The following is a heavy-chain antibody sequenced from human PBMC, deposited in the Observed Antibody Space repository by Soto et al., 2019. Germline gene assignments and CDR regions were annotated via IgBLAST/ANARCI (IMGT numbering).Heavy chain of an antibody. CDR2: IYHSGST. J-gene: IGHJ5*02. D-gene: IGHD3-10*01. V-gene: IGHV4-4*02. Sequence: SETLSLTCAVSGGSISSSNWWSWVRQPPGKGLEWIGEIYHSGSTNYNPSLKSRVTISVDKSKNQFSLKLSSVTAADTAVYYCARDSGVLLWFGELSPGYCFDPWGRGTLVTVSS. CDR1: GGSISSSNW. CDR3: ARDSGVLLWFGELSPGYCFDP.